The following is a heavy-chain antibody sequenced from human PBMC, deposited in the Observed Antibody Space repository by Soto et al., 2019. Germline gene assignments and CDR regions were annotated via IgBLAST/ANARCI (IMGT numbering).Heavy chain of an antibody. V-gene: IGHV1-18*01. J-gene: IGHJ4*02. CDR1: GYTFTSYG. CDR2: ISAYNGNT. D-gene: IGHD3-16*01. Sequence: QVQLVQSGAEVKKPGASVKVSCKASGYTFTSYGISWVRQAPGQGLEWMGWISAYNGNTNYAQKLQGRVTRTTDTXXSTAYRELRSRRSDDTDVYYCERAEAGTALIFGEYWGQGALVTVSS. CDR3: ERAEAGTALIFGEY.